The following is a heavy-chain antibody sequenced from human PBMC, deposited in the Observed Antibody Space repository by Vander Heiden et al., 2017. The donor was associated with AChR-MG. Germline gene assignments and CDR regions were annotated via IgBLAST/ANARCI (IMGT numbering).Heavy chain of an antibody. J-gene: IGHJ5*02. CDR1: GYSISSGYY. CDR2: IYHSGST. D-gene: IGHD2-2*01. V-gene: IGHV4-38-2*02. Sequence: QVQLQESGPGLVKPSETLSLTCAVPGYSISSGYYWGWLRQPPGKGLEWIGSIYHSGSTYYNPSLKSRVTISVDTSKNQFSLKLSSVTAADTAVYYCARDVIVVVPAATGDWFDPWGQGTLVTVSS. CDR3: ARDVIVVVPAATGDWFDP.